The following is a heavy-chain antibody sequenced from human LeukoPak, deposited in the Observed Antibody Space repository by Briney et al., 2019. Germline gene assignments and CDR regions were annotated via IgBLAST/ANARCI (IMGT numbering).Heavy chain of an antibody. CDR2: VKSRSAGETT. V-gene: IGHV3-15*01. D-gene: IGHD3-10*01. Sequence: GGSLRLSCAASGFSISNYWMSWVRQAPGKGLEWVARVKSRSAGETTDYAAPVKGRFTISRDDSKNTLYLQMNSLKTEDTAVYYCTLIQGWGSGSYYRDFWGQGTLVTVSS. J-gene: IGHJ4*02. CDR1: GFSISNYW. CDR3: TLIQGWGSGSYYRDF.